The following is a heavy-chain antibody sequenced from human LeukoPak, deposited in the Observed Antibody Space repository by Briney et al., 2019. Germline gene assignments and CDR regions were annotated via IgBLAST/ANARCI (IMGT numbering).Heavy chain of an antibody. Sequence: PSETPSLTCTVSGGSISSYYWSWIRQPPGKGLEWIGYIYYSGSTNYNPSLKSRVTISVDTSRIQFSLKLSSVTAADTAVYYCARVFSYGDFVDYWGQGTLVTVSS. D-gene: IGHD4-17*01. CDR1: GGSISSYY. J-gene: IGHJ4*02. V-gene: IGHV4-59*01. CDR2: IYYSGST. CDR3: ARVFSYGDFVDY.